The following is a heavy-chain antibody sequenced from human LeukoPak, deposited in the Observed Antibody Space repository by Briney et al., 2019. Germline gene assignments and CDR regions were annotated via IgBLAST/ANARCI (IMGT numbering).Heavy chain of an antibody. D-gene: IGHD6-13*01. CDR3: ARSSSPPNWFDP. V-gene: IGHV3-74*01. CDR1: GSTFSSYW. CDR2: INSDGSST. Sequence: GGSLRLSCAASGSTFSSYWMHWVRQAPGKGLVWVSRINSDGSSTSYADSVKGRFTISRDNAKNTLYLQMNSLRAEDTAVYYCARSSSPPNWFDPWGQGTTVTVSS. J-gene: IGHJ5*01.